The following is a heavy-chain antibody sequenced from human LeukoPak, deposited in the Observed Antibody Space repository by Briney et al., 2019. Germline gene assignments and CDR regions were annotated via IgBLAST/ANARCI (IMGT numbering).Heavy chain of an antibody. J-gene: IGHJ4*02. CDR2: MNPNSGNT. Sequence: GASVKVSCKASEYTFTNYDINWVRQATGKGLEWMGWMNPNSGNTGYAQKFQGRVTMTRNTSIGTAYMELSSLRSEDTAVYYCATRGRFSADYWGQGTLVTVSS. CDR1: EYTFTNYD. V-gene: IGHV1-8*01. CDR3: ATRGRFSADY. D-gene: IGHD3-10*01.